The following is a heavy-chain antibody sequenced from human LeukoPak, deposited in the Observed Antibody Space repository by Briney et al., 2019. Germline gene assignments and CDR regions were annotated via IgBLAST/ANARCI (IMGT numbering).Heavy chain of an antibody. CDR1: GYTLTELS. CDR2: FDPEDGET. Sequence: GASVKVSCKVSGYTLTELSMHWVRQAPGKGLEWMGGFDPEDGETIYAQKFQGRVTMTEDTSTDTAYMELSSLRSEDTAVYYCARAPTYHGAMAHDYWGQGTLVTVSS. V-gene: IGHV1-24*01. D-gene: IGHD5-18*01. J-gene: IGHJ4*02. CDR3: ARAPTYHGAMAHDY.